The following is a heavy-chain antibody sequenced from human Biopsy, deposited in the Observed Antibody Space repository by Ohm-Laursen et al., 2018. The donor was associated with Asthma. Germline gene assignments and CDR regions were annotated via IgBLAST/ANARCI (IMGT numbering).Heavy chain of an antibody. D-gene: IGHD3-10*01. CDR2: IFPGDSDT. Sequence: GESLRISCKASGYIFTSYWIGWVRQMPGKGLEWMGIIFPGDSDTIYSPSFQGQVTISADKSISTAYLQWSSLKASDTAIYYCARLVYGSGSFFDFWGQGTLVTVAS. CDR1: GYIFTSYW. CDR3: ARLVYGSGSFFDF. V-gene: IGHV5-51*01. J-gene: IGHJ4*02.